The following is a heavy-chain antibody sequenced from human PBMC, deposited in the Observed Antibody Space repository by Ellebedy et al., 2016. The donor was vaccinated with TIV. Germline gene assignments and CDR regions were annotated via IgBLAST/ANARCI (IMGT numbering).Heavy chain of an antibody. CDR2: IYYSGST. CDR3: ASPRVAGPTRNAFHI. D-gene: IGHD1-26*01. J-gene: IGHJ3*02. CDR1: GGSISTFY. V-gene: IGHV4-59*01. Sequence: MPSETLSLTCNVSGGSISTFYWSWIRQPPGKGLEFIGYIYYSGSTNYNPSLKSRVTISLDTSENQFSLRLTSVTAADTAVYYCASPRVAGPTRNAFHIWGQGTMLTVSS.